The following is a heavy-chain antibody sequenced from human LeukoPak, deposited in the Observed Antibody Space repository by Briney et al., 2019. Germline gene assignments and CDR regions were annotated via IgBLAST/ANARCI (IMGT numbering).Heavy chain of an antibody. CDR1: GFTFSSHA. CDR3: AKGSRYNWNDGYFDY. D-gene: IGHD1-20*01. Sequence: QAGGSLRLSCAASGFTFSSHAMGWVRQAPGKGLEWVSAISGSGGSTYYADSVKGRFTISRDNSKNTLYLQMNSLRAEDTAVYYCAKGSRYNWNDGYFDYWGQGTLVTVSS. CDR2: ISGSGGST. J-gene: IGHJ4*02. V-gene: IGHV3-23*01.